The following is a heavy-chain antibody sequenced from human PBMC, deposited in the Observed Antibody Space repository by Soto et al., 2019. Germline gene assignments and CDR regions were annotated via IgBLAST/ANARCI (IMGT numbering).Heavy chain of an antibody. CDR3: ARAPMVLSRSYFDS. CDR2: ISYSGNT. J-gene: IGHJ4*02. CDR1: GGSISNFY. Sequence: PSETLSLTCTVSGGSISNFYCSWSRQPPGKGLEWIGYISYSGNTNYNPSLKSRVSISVDTSKSQLSLNLTSVTAADTAVYYCARAPMVLSRSYFDSWGQGTPVTVSS. D-gene: IGHD2-8*01. V-gene: IGHV4-59*01.